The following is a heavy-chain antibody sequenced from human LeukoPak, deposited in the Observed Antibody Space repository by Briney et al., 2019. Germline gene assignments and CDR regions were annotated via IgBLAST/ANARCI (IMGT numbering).Heavy chain of an antibody. D-gene: IGHD2-2*01. V-gene: IGHV3-30*03. J-gene: IGHJ6*03. CDR1: GFTFSSYG. CDR3: ARDWLRCSSTSCYPPYYYYYMDV. Sequence: GGSLRLSCAASGFTFSSYGMHWVRQAPGKGLEWVAVISYDGSNKYYADSVKGRFTTSRDNSKNTLYLQMNSLRAEDTAVYYCARDWLRCSSTSCYPPYYYYYMDVWGKGTTVTVSS. CDR2: ISYDGSNK.